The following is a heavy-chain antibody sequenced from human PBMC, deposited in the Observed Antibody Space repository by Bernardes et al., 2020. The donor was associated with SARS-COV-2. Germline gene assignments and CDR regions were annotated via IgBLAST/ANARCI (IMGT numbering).Heavy chain of an antibody. J-gene: IGHJ4*02. D-gene: IGHD4-17*01. CDR2: IRVSGGGT. CDR1: AFIFSGHA. Sequence: GVLRLSCAGPAFIFSGHALSWVRQAPGKGLEWVSSIRVSGGGTLYAESVKGRFTISRDNSKNTLYLQMNDLRVEDTALYYCAKRNVDGDYGYFDSWGQGIQVTVSS. CDR3: AKRNVDGDYGYFDS. V-gene: IGHV3-23*01.